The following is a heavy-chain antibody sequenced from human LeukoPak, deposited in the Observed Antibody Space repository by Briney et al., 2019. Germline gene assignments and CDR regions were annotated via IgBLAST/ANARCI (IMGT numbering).Heavy chain of an antibody. CDR3: ARQLGSTDWFDP. D-gene: IGHD2-2*01. CDR2: IKYSGST. CDR1: GGSISSYY. Sequence: SETLSLTCSVSGGSISSYYWSWIRQPPGKRLEWIGYIKYSGSTNYNPSLKSRVTILVDTSKNLFSLRLRSVTAADKAVYYCARQLGSTDWFDPWGQGTLVTVSS. V-gene: IGHV4-59*01. J-gene: IGHJ5*02.